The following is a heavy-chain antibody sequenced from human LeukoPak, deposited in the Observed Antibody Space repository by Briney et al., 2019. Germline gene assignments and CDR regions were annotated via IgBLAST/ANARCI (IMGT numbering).Heavy chain of an antibody. Sequence: SETLSLTCTVSGGSISSYYWSWIRQPPGKGLEWIGYIYYSGSTNYNPSLKSRVTISVDTSKNQFSLKLSSVTAADTAVYYCARHEHGDYARGEFDYWGRGTLVTVSS. D-gene: IGHD4-17*01. CDR2: IYYSGST. V-gene: IGHV4-59*08. CDR3: ARHEHGDYARGEFDY. CDR1: GGSISSYY. J-gene: IGHJ4*02.